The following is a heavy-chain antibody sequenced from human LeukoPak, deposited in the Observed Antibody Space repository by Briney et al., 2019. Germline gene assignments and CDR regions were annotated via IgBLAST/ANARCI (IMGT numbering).Heavy chain of an antibody. J-gene: IGHJ4*02. Sequence: PGGSLRLSCAASGFTVSSNYMSWVRQAPGKGLEWGSVIYSGDSTYYADSVKGRFTNSRDNSKNTLYLQMNRLRAEDTAVYYCAREGVDTLTGYYPHWGQGTLVTVSS. CDR2: IYSGDST. CDR1: GFTVSSNY. CDR3: AREGVDTLTGYYPH. D-gene: IGHD3-9*01. V-gene: IGHV3-66*02.